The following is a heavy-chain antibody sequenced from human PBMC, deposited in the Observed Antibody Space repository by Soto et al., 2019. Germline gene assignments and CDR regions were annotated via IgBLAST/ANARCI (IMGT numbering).Heavy chain of an antibody. CDR1: GYTFTSYD. CDR2: MNPNSGNT. D-gene: IGHD3-10*01. Sequence: QVQLVQSGAEVEKPGASVKVSCKASGYTFTSYDINWVRQATGQGLEWMGWMNPNSGNTGYAQKFQGRVTMTRNTSISTAYMELSSLRSEDTAVYYCARRSYYYGSGSSQTFYYYYMDVWGKGTTVTVSS. V-gene: IGHV1-8*01. CDR3: ARRSYYYGSGSSQTFYYYYMDV. J-gene: IGHJ6*03.